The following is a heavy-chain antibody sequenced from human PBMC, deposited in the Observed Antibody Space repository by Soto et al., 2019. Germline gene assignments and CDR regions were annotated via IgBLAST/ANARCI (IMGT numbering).Heavy chain of an antibody. Sequence: PGGSLRLSCAASGFTFSTYRMSWVRQAPGKGLEWVSYISSSSSTISYADSVKGRFTISRDNAKNSLYLQMNSLRDEDTAVYYCAREGYSFGYFYNMDVWGQGTTVTVSS. CDR1: GFTFSTYR. CDR3: AREGYSFGYFYNMDV. D-gene: IGHD5-18*01. J-gene: IGHJ6*02. V-gene: IGHV3-48*02. CDR2: ISSSSSTI.